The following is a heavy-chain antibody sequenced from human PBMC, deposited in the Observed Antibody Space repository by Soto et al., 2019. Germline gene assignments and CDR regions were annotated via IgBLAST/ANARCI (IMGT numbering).Heavy chain of an antibody. D-gene: IGHD2-15*01. CDR2: IYWDDDK. J-gene: IGHJ5*02. CDR1: GFSLSTSGVG. CDR3: ALARYCSGVSCYSGRSWFDP. Sequence: QITLKESGPTLVKPTQTLTLTCTFSGFSLSTSGVGVGWIRQPPGKALEWLALIYWDDDKRYSPSLKSRLTITKATSKNQLVLTMTNMDPVDTATYYCALARYCSGVSCYSGRSWFDPWGQGTLVTVSS. V-gene: IGHV2-5*02.